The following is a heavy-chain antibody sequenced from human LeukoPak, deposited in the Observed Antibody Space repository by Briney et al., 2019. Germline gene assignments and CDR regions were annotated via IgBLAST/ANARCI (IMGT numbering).Heavy chain of an antibody. CDR3: ARDTPSGWYGGTDY. CDR1: GVSISSYY. CDR2: LHTSGST. J-gene: IGHJ4*02. D-gene: IGHD6-19*01. Sequence: SETLSLTCTVSGVSISSYYWSWIRQPAGKGLDWIGRLHTSGSTYYNPFFKSRVTMSVDTSKNQFSLKLSSVTAADTAVYYCARDTPSGWYGGTDYWGQGTLVTVSS. V-gene: IGHV4-4*07.